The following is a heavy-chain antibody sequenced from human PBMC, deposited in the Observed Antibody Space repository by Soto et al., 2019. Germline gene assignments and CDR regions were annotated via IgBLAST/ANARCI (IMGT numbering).Heavy chain of an antibody. CDR3: ARAVVKGVVNYYYYYGMDV. V-gene: IGHV1-69*13. Sequence: GASVKVSCKASGGTFSSYAISWVRQAPGQGLEWMGGIIPIFGTANYAQKFQGRVTITADESTSTAYMELSSLRSEDTAVYYCARAVVKGVVNYYYYYGMDVWGQGTTVTSP. D-gene: IGHD3-3*01. J-gene: IGHJ6*02. CDR1: GGTFSSYA. CDR2: IIPIFGTA.